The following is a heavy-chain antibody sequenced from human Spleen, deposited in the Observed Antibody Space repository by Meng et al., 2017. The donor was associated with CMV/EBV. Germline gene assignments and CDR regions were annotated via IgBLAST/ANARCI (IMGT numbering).Heavy chain of an antibody. CDR1: GASISSNNYY. J-gene: IGHJ4*02. D-gene: IGHD1-7*01. V-gene: IGHV4-39*07. CDR3: AREVYLDGTGFRRSYSDS. CDR2: IHNSGSS. Sequence: SETLSLTCTVSGASISSNNYYWDWIRQPPGKGLEWIGNIHNSGSSFHNPSLRSRVTISLDTSTNQFSLKLTSVTAADTAVYYCAREVYLDGTGFRRSYSDSWGQGTLVTVSS.